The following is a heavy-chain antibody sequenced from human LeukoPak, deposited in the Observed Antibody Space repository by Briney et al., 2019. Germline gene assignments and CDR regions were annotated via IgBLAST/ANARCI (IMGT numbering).Heavy chain of an antibody. V-gene: IGHV1-2*02. Sequence: GASVKVSCKASGYTFTDSYMHWVRQAPGHGLEWMGWINLYTGGTDYAHKFQGGVTMTSDTSISTAYMELSRLRSDDTAIFYCARGRGMGFLEWLLLDSWGQGTLVTVSS. CDR2: INLYTGGT. CDR3: ARGRGMGFLEWLLLDS. CDR1: GYTFTDSY. J-gene: IGHJ4*02. D-gene: IGHD3-3*01.